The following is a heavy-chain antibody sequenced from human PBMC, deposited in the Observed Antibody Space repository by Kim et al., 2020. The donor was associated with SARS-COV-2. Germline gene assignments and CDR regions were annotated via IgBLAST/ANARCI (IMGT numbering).Heavy chain of an antibody. CDR3: VRDRMTCPGLEY. D-gene: IGHD3-3*01. V-gene: IGHV3-74*01. J-gene: IGHJ4*02. Sequence: YAGSVSGRFTISRDDAKNTLYLQMNSLRAEARATYYCVRDRMTCPGLEYWGQGPLVTVPS.